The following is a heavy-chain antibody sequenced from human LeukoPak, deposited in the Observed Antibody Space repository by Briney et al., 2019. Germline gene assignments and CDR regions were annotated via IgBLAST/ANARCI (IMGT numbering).Heavy chain of an antibody. CDR3: ARGHGNYYDSSGSYFDY. D-gene: IGHD3-22*01. CDR2: INHSGST. J-gene: IGHJ4*02. Sequence: SETLSLTCAVYGGSFSGYYWSWIRQPPGKALEWIGEINHSGSTNYNPSLKSRVTISVDTSKNQFSLKLSSVTAADTAVYYCARGHGNYYDSSGSYFDYWGQGTLVTVSS. V-gene: IGHV4-34*01. CDR1: GGSFSGYY.